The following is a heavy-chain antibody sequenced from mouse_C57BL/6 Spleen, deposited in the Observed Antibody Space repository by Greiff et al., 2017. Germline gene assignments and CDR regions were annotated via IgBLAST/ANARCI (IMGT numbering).Heavy chain of an antibody. V-gene: IGHV14-2*01. CDR2: IDPEDGET. J-gene: IGHJ3*01. CDR3: ARDGYDGAGWFAY. CDR1: GFNIKDYY. D-gene: IGHD2-2*01. Sequence: VHVKQSGAELVKPGASVKLSCTASGFNIKDYYMHWVKQRTEQGLEWIGRIDPEDGETKYAPKFQGKATITADTSANTAYLQLSSLTSEDTAVYYCARDGYDGAGWFAYWGQGTLVTVSA.